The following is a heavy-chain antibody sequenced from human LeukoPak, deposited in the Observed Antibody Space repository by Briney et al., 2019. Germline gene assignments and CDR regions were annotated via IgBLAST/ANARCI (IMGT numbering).Heavy chain of an antibody. CDR1: GFVLSGYW. J-gene: IGHJ4*02. Sequence: PGGSLRLSCAASGFVLSGYWMSWVRQAPGKGGEWVARLHANGDEKTFVGSVQGRFTVSRDNAKNPLYLQMNSLRVEDTAVYYCARGGYSFDYLGQGTLVTVSS. CDR2: LHANGDEK. CDR3: ARGGYSFDY. V-gene: IGHV3-7*01. D-gene: IGHD5-12*01.